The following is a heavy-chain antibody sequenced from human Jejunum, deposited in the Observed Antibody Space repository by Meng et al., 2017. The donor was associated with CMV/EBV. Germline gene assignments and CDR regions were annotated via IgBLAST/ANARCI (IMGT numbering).Heavy chain of an antibody. Sequence: EVQLLESXXXXVXXGGSLRLSCAASGFTFSSYAMSWVRQAPGKGLEWVSAISGSGGSTYYADSVKGRFTISRDNSKNTLYLQMNSLRAEDTAVYYCAKDRDSSGYSNDAFDIWGQGTMVTVSS. D-gene: IGHD3-22*01. V-gene: IGHV3-23*01. CDR2: ISGSGGST. CDR1: GFTFSSYA. J-gene: IGHJ3*02. CDR3: AKDRDSSGYSNDAFDI.